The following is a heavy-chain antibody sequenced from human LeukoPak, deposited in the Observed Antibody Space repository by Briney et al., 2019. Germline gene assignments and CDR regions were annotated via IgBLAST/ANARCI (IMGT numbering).Heavy chain of an antibody. Sequence: SVTVSCKASGGTFSNYAISWVRQAPGQGLKWMGGIIPIFGTTNYAQKFQDRVTITADKSRSTAYMELSSLRSEDTAVYYCAKVVGLTGYSSSWYSGYYYYMDVWGKGTTVTVSS. D-gene: IGHD6-13*01. CDR1: GGTFSNYA. V-gene: IGHV1-69*06. CDR3: AKVVGLTGYSSSWYSGYYYYMDV. CDR2: IIPIFGTT. J-gene: IGHJ6*03.